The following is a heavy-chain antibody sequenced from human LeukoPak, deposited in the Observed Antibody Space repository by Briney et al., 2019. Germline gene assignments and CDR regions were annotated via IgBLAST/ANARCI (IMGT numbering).Heavy chain of an antibody. CDR2: ISNDGSRK. D-gene: IGHD6-6*01. J-gene: IGHJ4*02. Sequence: GGSLRLSCAPSGFTFSRHGMHWVRQAPGKGLEWVAIISNDGSRKYYAHSVEGRFTISRDNSKNTLYLQMDSLRAEDTAVYYCARSKSSSSPNFDYWGQGTLVTVPS. V-gene: IGHV3-30*03. CDR1: GFTFSRHG. CDR3: ARSKSSSSPNFDY.